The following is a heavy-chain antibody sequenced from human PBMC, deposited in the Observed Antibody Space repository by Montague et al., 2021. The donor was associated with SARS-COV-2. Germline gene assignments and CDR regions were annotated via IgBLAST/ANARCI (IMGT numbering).Heavy chain of an antibody. CDR1: GGSISSSSYS. Sequence: SETRSLTCTVSGGSISSSSYSWGWIRQPPGKGLEWIGSIYYSGSTYYNPSLKSRVTISVDTSKNQFSLKLSSVTAADTAVYYCARHKRWRIAAAGRDFDYWGQGTLVTVSS. D-gene: IGHD6-13*01. J-gene: IGHJ4*02. CDR3: ARHKRWRIAAAGRDFDY. V-gene: IGHV4-39*01. CDR2: IYYSGST.